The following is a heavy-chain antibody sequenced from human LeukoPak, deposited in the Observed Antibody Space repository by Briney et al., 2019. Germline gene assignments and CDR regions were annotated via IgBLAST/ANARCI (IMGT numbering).Heavy chain of an antibody. V-gene: IGHV3-30-3*01. Sequence: PGGSLSLAGAASGFTFSSYAMRWVRQAPGKGLAWVAVISYDGSNKYYSDSVKVRFTISRDNSKNSLYLQMNSLRAEDTAVYYCARDGGFYVEYYFDYWGQGTLVTVSS. D-gene: IGHD3-16*01. CDR2: ISYDGSNK. CDR3: ARDGGFYVEYYFDY. J-gene: IGHJ4*02. CDR1: GFTFSSYA.